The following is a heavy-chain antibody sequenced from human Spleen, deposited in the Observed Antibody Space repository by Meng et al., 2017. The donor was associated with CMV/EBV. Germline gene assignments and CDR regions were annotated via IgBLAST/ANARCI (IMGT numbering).Heavy chain of an antibody. CDR3: ARGIMDIVVVITAFDI. CDR1: GYTFTSYG. J-gene: IGHJ3*02. V-gene: IGHV1-18*01. D-gene: IGHD2-21*01. CDR2: ISAYNGNT. Sequence: ASVKVSCKASGYTFTSYGISWVRQAPGQGLEWMGWISAYNGNTNYAQKLQGRVTMTTDTSTSTAYIELRSLRSDDTAVYYCARGIMDIVVVITAFDIWGQGTMVTVSS.